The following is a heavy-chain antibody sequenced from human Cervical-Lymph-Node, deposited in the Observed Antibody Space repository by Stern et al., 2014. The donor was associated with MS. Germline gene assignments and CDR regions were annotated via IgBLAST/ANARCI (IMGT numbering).Heavy chain of an antibody. CDR2: IDPGDSPS. CDR1: GFTFATYG. Sequence: EVQLVESGPEVKKPGESLKISCKGSGFTFATYGIAWVRQLPGKGLECVGIIDPGDSPSKYSPSFQGQVTISADRSVTTAYLQWSSLKASDTAMYYCARVNIGTVTPFEFWGQGTLVTVSS. CDR3: ARVNIGTVTPFEF. V-gene: IGHV5-51*01. J-gene: IGHJ4*02. D-gene: IGHD1-1*01.